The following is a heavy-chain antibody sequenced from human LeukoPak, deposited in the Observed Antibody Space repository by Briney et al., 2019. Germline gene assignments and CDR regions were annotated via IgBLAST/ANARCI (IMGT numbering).Heavy chain of an antibody. Sequence: SETLSLTCTVSGGSISSYYWSWIRQPPGKGLEWIGYIYYSGSTNYNPSLKSRVTISVDTSKNQFSLKLSSVTAADTAVYYCVGVSGSYSSGDYWGQGTPVTVSS. CDR1: GGSISSYY. D-gene: IGHD3-10*01. V-gene: IGHV4-59*01. CDR3: VGVSGSYSSGDY. CDR2: IYYSGST. J-gene: IGHJ4*02.